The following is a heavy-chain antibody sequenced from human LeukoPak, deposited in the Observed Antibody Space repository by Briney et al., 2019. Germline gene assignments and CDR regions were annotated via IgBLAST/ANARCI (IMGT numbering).Heavy chain of an antibody. V-gene: IGHV1-8*01. Sequence: GASVKVSCKASGYTFTSYDINWVRQATGQGLEWMGWMNPNSGNTGYAQKFQGRVTMTRNTSISTAYMELSSLRSEDTAVYYCARGRHSSGWYWVHGDYYYYGMDVWGQGTTVXXSS. CDR2: MNPNSGNT. CDR3: ARGRHSSGWYWVHGDYYYYGMDV. CDR1: GYTFTSYD. D-gene: IGHD6-19*01. J-gene: IGHJ6*02.